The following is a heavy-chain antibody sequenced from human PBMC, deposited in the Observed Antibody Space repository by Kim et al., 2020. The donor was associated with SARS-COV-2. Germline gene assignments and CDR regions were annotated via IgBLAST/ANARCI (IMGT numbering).Heavy chain of an antibody. CDR3: ARDDILTGSRSGWFDP. V-gene: IGHV3-21*01. Sequence: GGSLRLSCAASGFTFSSYSMNWVRQAPGKGLEWVSSISSSSSYIYYADSVKGRFTISRDNAKNSLYLQMNSLRAEDTAVYYCARDDILTGSRSGWFDPWGQGTLVTVSS. CDR2: ISSSSSYI. J-gene: IGHJ5*02. CDR1: GFTFSSYS. D-gene: IGHD3-9*01.